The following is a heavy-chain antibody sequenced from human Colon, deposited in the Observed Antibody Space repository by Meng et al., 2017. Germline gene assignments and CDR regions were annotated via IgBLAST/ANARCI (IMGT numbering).Heavy chain of an antibody. CDR1: GGSISGKY. J-gene: IGHJ4*02. CDR2: IYYNGST. D-gene: IGHD3-22*01. Sequence: GWGPGSGKYSETVYFTFSVSGGSISGKYWSWIRQSPGRGLEWIAYIYYNGSTPYPPSFNRRATISVDPSQNQFSLNLPSVTSAATPLYSSANYDRPPYCFESWGQGTLVTVSS. CDR3: ANYDRPPYCFES. V-gene: IGHV4-59*01.